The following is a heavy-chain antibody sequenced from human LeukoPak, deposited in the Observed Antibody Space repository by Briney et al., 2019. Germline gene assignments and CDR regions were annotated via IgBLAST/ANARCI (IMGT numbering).Heavy chain of an antibody. CDR1: GYSFTSYW. Sequence: GESLKISCKGSGYSFTSYWIGWVRQLPGKGLEWMGIIYPGDSDTRYSPSFQGQVTISADKSISTAYLQWSSLKASDTAMYYCARRSYGDYVGAVQYNWFDPWGQGTLVTVSS. CDR2: IYPGDSDT. D-gene: IGHD4-17*01. CDR3: ARRSYGDYVGAVQYNWFDP. J-gene: IGHJ5*02. V-gene: IGHV5-51*01.